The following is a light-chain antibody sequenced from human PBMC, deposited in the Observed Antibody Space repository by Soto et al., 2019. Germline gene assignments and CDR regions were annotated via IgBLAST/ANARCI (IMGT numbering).Light chain of an antibody. V-gene: IGKV3-20*01. Sequence: EIVLTQSPATLSLSPGERATLSCRASQSVGTNLAWYQQKPGQAPRLLIYDASSRATGIPDRFSGSGSGTDFTLTISRLEPEDFAVYYCQQYGTSPRTFGQGTKVEIK. CDR2: DAS. CDR3: QQYGTSPRT. CDR1: QSVGTN. J-gene: IGKJ1*01.